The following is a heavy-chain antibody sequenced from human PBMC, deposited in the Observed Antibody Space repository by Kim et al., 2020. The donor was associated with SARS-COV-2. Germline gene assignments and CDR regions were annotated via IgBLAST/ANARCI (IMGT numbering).Heavy chain of an antibody. Sequence: GGSLRLSCAASGFTFSSYSMNWVRQAPGKGLEWVSSISSSSSYIYYADSVKGRFTISRDNAKNSLYLQMNSLRAEDTAVYYCARDPKPGYSSGWYSDYWGQGTLVTVSS. V-gene: IGHV3-21*01. CDR2: ISSSSSYI. CDR3: ARDPKPGYSSGWYSDY. D-gene: IGHD6-19*01. J-gene: IGHJ4*02. CDR1: GFTFSSYS.